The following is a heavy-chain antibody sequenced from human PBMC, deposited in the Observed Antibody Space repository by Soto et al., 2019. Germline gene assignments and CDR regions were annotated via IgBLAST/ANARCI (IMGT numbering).Heavy chain of an antibody. CDR1: GGSFSGYY. V-gene: IGHV4-34*01. CDR2: INHSGST. CDR3: AIGFSMVRGVGRYMDV. J-gene: IGHJ6*03. D-gene: IGHD3-10*01. Sequence: SETLSLTCAVYGGSFSGYYWSWIRQPPGKGLEWIGEINHSGSTNYNPSLKSRVTISVDTSRNQFSLKLSSVTAADTAVYYCAIGFSMVRGVGRYMDVWGKGTTVTVS.